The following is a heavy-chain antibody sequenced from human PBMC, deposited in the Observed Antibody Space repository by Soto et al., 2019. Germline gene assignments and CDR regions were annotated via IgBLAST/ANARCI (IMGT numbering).Heavy chain of an antibody. Sequence: GASVKVSCKASGYTFTSYGISWVRQAPGQGLEWMGWMSPNSGNTGYAQKFQGRVTMTRNTSISTAYMELSSLRSEDTAVYYCARGLKWKRVAAAGGRYYYYYYMDVWGKGTTVTVSS. J-gene: IGHJ6*03. D-gene: IGHD6-13*01. CDR2: MSPNSGNT. V-gene: IGHV1-8*02. CDR3: ARGLKWKRVAAAGGRYYYYYYMDV. CDR1: GYTFTSYG.